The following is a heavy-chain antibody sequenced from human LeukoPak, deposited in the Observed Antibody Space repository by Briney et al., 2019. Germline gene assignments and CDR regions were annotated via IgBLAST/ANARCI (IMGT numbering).Heavy chain of an antibody. CDR2: RIPILGTT. D-gene: IGHD5-24*01. CDR3: AREGPVGTDGF. Sequence: ASVKVSRKASGGSFSSYGISWVRQAPGQGLEWMGGRIPILGTTNLAQKFQGRLTITADESTSTAYMELNGLRVDDTAVYYCAREGPVGTDGFWGQGTLVTVSS. J-gene: IGHJ1*01. V-gene: IGHV1-69*13. CDR1: GGSFSSYG.